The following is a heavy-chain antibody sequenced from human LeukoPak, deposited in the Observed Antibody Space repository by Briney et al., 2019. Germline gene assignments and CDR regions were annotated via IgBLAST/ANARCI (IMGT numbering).Heavy chain of an antibody. CDR3: AKDDSREDIVVVPAATAFDY. D-gene: IGHD2-2*01. V-gene: IGHV3-30*02. J-gene: IGHJ4*02. Sequence: GGSLRLSCAASGFTFSSYGMHWVRQAPGKGLEWVAFIRYDGSNKYYADSVKGRFTISRDNSKNTLYLQMNSLRAEDTAVYYCAKDDSREDIVVVPAATAFDYWGQGTPVTVYS. CDR2: IRYDGSNK. CDR1: GFTFSSYG.